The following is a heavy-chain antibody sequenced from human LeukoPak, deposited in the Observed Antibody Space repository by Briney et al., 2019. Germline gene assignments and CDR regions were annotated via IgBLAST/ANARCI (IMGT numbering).Heavy chain of an antibody. Sequence: HGESLKISCKGSGYSFTSYWIGWVRQMPGKGLEWMGIIYPGDSDTRYSPSFQGQVTISADKSISTAYLQWSSLKASDTAMYYCARRVGSGSYYSVRGWFDPWGQGTLVTVSS. J-gene: IGHJ5*02. CDR2: IYPGDSDT. D-gene: IGHD3-10*01. V-gene: IGHV5-51*01. CDR1: GYSFTSYW. CDR3: ARRVGSGSYYSVRGWFDP.